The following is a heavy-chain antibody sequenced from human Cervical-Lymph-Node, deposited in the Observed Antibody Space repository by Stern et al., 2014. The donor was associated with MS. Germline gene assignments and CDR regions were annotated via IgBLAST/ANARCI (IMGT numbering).Heavy chain of an antibody. D-gene: IGHD1-1*01. CDR3: TRPLAGTTLLFDS. CDR2: INPSGDGT. CDR1: GDTFTSHY. V-gene: IGHV1-46*03. J-gene: IGHJ4*02. Sequence: QVQLGQSGAEVTRPGASVKVSCKASGDTFTSHYMHWVRQAPGQGLEWMGIINPSGDGTTYAQKFQGRLTMTRETSTSTVYMELSSLTSEDTAVYYCTRPLAGTTLLFDSWGQGTLVTVSS.